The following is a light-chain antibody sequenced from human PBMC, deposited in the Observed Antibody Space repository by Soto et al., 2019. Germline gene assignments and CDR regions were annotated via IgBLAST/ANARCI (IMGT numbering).Light chain of an antibody. J-gene: IGKJ2*01. CDR3: QQYDNWPPT. CDR1: QSVSSN. Sequence: EIVMTQSPATLSVSPGERATLSCRASQSVSSNLAWYQQKPGQAPRLLIYGASTRATGIPARFSGSWSGTEFTLAISSRQSEDFAVYYCQQYDNWPPTFGQGTKLEIK. CDR2: GAS. V-gene: IGKV3-15*01.